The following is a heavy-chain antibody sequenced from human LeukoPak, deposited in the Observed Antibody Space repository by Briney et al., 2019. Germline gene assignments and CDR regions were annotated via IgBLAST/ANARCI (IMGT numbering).Heavy chain of an antibody. V-gene: IGHV5-51*01. CDR1: GYSFTSYW. CDR3: ARSGYYDILTGSALSNWFDP. J-gene: IGHJ5*02. Sequence: GESLKISCKGSGYSFTSYWIGWVRQMPGKGLEWMGIIYPGDSDTRYSPSFQGQVTISADKSISTAYLQWSSLKASDTAMYYCARSGYYDILTGSALSNWFDPWGQGTLVTVSS. CDR2: IYPGDSDT. D-gene: IGHD3-9*01.